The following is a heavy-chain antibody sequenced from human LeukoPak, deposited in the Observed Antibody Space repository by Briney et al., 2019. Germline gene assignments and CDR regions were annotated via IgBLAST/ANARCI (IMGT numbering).Heavy chain of an antibody. V-gene: IGHV1-8*01. CDR1: GYAFSNYD. CDR3: ARPKDGYTNFDY. Sequence: ASVKVSCKAFGYAFSNYDINWVRQATGQGLEWMGWMNPNSGNTGYAQKFQGRVTMTRDTSISTAYMELGSLTSEDTAVYYCARPKDGYTNFDYWGHGTLVTVSS. CDR2: MNPNSGNT. J-gene: IGHJ4*01. D-gene: IGHD5-24*01.